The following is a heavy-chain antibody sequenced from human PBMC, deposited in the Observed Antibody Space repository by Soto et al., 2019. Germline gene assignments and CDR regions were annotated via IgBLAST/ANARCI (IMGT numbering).Heavy chain of an antibody. CDR1: GFTFSSYD. Sequence: GGSLRLSCAASGFTFSSYDMHWVRQATGKGLEWVSAIGTAGDTYYPGSVKGRFTISRENAKNSLYLQMNSLRAEDTAVYYCARGPGSYDDIYYYYGMDVWGQGTTVTVSS. J-gene: IGHJ6*02. V-gene: IGHV3-13*01. D-gene: IGHD1-26*01. CDR3: ARGPGSYDDIYYYYGMDV. CDR2: IGTAGDT.